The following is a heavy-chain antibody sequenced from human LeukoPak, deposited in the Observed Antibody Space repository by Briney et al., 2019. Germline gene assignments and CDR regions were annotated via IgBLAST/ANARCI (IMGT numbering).Heavy chain of an antibody. CDR1: GFTFSSYG. Sequence: GGSLRLSCAASGFTFSSYGMSWVRQAPGKGLEWVSAISGSGGSTYYADSVKGRFTISRDNSKNTLYLQMNSLRAEDTAVYYCAKAPYYYDSSGFRYFQHWGQGTLVTVSS. D-gene: IGHD3-22*01. J-gene: IGHJ1*01. CDR2: ISGSGGST. V-gene: IGHV3-23*01. CDR3: AKAPYYYDSSGFRYFQH.